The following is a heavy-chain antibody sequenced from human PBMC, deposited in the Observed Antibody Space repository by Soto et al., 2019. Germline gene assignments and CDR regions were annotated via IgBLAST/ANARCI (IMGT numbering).Heavy chain of an antibody. CDR3: ARTNYYDTRGYFEY. J-gene: IGHJ4*02. CDR2: INSGGST. V-gene: IGHV3-66*01. Sequence: EVQLVESGGGLVQPGGSLRLSCAASGFTVSSKYMSWVRQAPGKGLEWVSIINSGGSTYYADSVKGRFTISRDNSKNTLYLQMNNLRDEDKAVYYCARTNYYDTRGYFEYWGQGTLVTVSS. CDR1: GFTVSSKY. D-gene: IGHD3-22*01.